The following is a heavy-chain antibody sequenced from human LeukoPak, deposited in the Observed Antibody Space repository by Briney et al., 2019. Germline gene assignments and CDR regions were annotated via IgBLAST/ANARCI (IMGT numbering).Heavy chain of an antibody. J-gene: IGHJ4*02. CDR3: ARGGADGYNSEYFDY. Sequence: YPSQTLSLTCTVSGGSISSGGYYWSWIRQHPGKGLEWIGYIYYSGSTYYNPSLKSRVTISVDTSKNQFSLKLSSVTAADTAVYYCARGGADGYNSEYFDYWGQGTLVTVSS. CDR2: IYYSGST. V-gene: IGHV4-31*03. D-gene: IGHD5-24*01. CDR1: GGSISSGGYY.